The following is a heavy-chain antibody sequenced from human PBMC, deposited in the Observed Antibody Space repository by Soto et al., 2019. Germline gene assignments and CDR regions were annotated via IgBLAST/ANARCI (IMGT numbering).Heavy chain of an antibody. Sequence: PGGSLRLSCAASGFTFSSYAMSWVRQAPGKGLEWVSAISGSGGSTYYADSVKGRFTISRDNSKNTLYLQMNSLRAEDTAVYYCAKERHEWMARGYYYYGMHVWGPGTTVTVS. D-gene: IGHD6-19*01. CDR3: AKERHEWMARGYYYYGMHV. CDR1: GFTFSSYA. V-gene: IGHV3-23*01. J-gene: IGHJ6*02. CDR2: ISGSGGST.